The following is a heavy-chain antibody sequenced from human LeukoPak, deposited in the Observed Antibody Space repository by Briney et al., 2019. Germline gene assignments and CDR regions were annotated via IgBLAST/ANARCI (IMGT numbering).Heavy chain of an antibody. CDR1: GFTLSSYE. D-gene: IGHD6-19*01. Sequence: GGSLRLSCAASGFTLSSYEMNWVRQAPGKGLEWVSYISSSGNTIYYADSVKGRFTISRDNSKNTLYLQMNRLRAEDTAIYYCAKDSRSSGWYNWFDPWGQGTLVTVSS. J-gene: IGHJ5*02. CDR3: AKDSRSSGWYNWFDP. V-gene: IGHV3-48*03. CDR2: ISSSGNTI.